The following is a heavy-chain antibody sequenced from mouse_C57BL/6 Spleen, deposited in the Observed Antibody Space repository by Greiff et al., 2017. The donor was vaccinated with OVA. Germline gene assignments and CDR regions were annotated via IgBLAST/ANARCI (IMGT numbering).Heavy chain of an antibody. Sequence: QVQLQQSGAELARPGASVKLSCKASGYTFTSYGISWVKQRTGQGLEWIGEIYPRSGNTYYNEKFKGKATLTADKSSSTAYMELRSLTSEDSAVDFGARYSGGTGGYYFDYWGQGTTLTVSS. V-gene: IGHV1-81*01. J-gene: IGHJ2*01. D-gene: IGHD1-1*02. CDR1: GYTFTSYG. CDR3: ARYSGGTGGYYFDY. CDR2: IYPRSGNT.